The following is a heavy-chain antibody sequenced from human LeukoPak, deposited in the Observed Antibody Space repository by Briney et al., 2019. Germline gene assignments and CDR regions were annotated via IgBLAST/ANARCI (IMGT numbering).Heavy chain of an antibody. CDR3: ASQTDGSTSRLSVYYYMDV. CDR2: IYYSGST. D-gene: IGHD2-2*01. J-gene: IGHJ6*03. CDR1: GGSISSSSYY. Sequence: PSETLSLTCTVSGGSISSSSYYWGWIRQPPGKGLEWIGSIYYSGSTYYNPSLKSRVTISVDTSKNQFSLKLSSVTAADTAVYYCASQTDGSTSRLSVYYYMDVWGKGTTVTVSS. V-gene: IGHV4-39*01.